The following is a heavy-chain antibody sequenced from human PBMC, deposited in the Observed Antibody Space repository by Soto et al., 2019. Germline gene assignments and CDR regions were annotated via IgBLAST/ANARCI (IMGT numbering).Heavy chain of an antibody. D-gene: IGHD6-19*01. CDR2: ISGSGGST. CDR1: GFTFSSYA. CDR3: AKLPGIAVAGSNFDY. V-gene: IGHV3-23*01. Sequence: GGSLRLSCAASGFTFSSYAMSWVRQAPGKGLEWVSAISGSGGSTYYADSVKGRFTISRDNSKNTLYLQMNSLRAEDTAVYYCAKLPGIAVAGSNFDYWGQGTLVTVSS. J-gene: IGHJ4*02.